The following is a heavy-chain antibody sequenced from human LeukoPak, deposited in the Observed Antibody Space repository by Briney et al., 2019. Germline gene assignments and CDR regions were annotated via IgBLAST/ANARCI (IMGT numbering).Heavy chain of an antibody. CDR3: ARDGYSSGWYVVEYFQH. J-gene: IGHJ1*01. D-gene: IGHD6-19*01. CDR2: INHSGST. V-gene: IGHV4-34*01. Sequence: SETLSLTCAVYGESFSGYYWTWIRQPPGKGLEWIGEINHSGSTNYNPSLKSRVTISVDTSKNQFSLKLSSVTAADTAVYYCARDGYSSGWYVVEYFQHWGQGTLVTVSS. CDR1: GESFSGYY.